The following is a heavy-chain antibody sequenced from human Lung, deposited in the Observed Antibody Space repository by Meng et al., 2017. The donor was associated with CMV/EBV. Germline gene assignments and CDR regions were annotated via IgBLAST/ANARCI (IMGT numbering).Heavy chain of an antibody. J-gene: IGHJ4*02. CDR3: ARDGEYSSLREAVDY. Sequence: SGFTYSSYAMHWVRQAAGKGVEWVTVISYDGSNKYYADSVKGRITISRDNSKNTLYLQMNSLRAEDTAVYYCARDGEYSSLREAVDYWGQGTLVTVSS. D-gene: IGHD6-6*01. V-gene: IGHV3-30*04. CDR2: ISYDGSNK. CDR1: GFTYSSYA.